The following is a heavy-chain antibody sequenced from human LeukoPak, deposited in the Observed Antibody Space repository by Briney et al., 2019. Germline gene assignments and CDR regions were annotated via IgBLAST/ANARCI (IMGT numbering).Heavy chain of an antibody. V-gene: IGHV1-3*01. CDR1: GYTFTSYA. Sequence: ASVKVSCKASGYTFTSYAMHWVRQAPGQRLEWMGWINAGNGNTKYSQKFQGRVTITRDTSASTAYMELSSLRSEDTAVYYCASDLEEMYYFDYWGQGTLVTVSS. CDR2: INAGNGNT. J-gene: IGHJ4*02. CDR3: ASDLEEMYYFDY.